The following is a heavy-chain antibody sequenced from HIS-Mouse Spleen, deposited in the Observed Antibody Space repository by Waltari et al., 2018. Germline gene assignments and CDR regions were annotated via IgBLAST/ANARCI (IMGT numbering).Heavy chain of an antibody. J-gene: IGHJ2*01. CDR1: GGSITCSSYY. CDR2: IYYSGGT. V-gene: IGHV4-39*07. D-gene: IGHD6-13*01. Sequence: QLQLQESGPGLAKPPETLSLTSTVSGGSITCSSYYCGWVPQPPGKRLEWIGSIYYSGGTYYNPSLKSRVTISVDTSKNQFSLKLSSVTAANTAVYYCAREIPYSSSWYDWYFDLWGRGTLVTVSS. CDR3: AREIPYSSSWYDWYFDL.